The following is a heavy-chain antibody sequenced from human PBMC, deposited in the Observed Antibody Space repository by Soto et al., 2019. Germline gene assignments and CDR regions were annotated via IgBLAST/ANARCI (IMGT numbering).Heavy chain of an antibody. J-gene: IGHJ4*02. CDR3: TRGMGNYYDRWNYFDS. V-gene: IGHV3-23*01. D-gene: IGHD3-22*01. CDR1: GFTFSNYA. CDR2: ISGSAGST. Sequence: PGGSLRLSCTGSGFTFSNYAMIWVRQAPGKGLEWVSAISGSAGSTYYAASVKGRFTVSKDNSRKTLHLQMSSLRAEDSAVYYSTRGMGNYYDRWNYFDSWGQGTLVTVSS.